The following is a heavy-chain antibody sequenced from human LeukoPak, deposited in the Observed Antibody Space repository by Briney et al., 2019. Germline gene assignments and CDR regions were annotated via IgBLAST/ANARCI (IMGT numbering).Heavy chain of an antibody. Sequence: KSSEPLSLTCTVSGASVSSGPSYWTWIRQPPGKGLDWIGYVYYSGSTTYNPSLKSRVTISLDTSKNDFSLKLTSVTAADTGVYYCARRSVGGGERFDYWGQGILVTVSS. J-gene: IGHJ4*02. CDR1: GASVSSGPSY. CDR2: VYYSGST. CDR3: ARRSVGGGERFDY. V-gene: IGHV4-61*03. D-gene: IGHD3-16*01.